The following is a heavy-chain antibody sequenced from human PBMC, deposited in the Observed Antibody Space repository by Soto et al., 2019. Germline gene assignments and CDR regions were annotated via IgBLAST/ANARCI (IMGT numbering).Heavy chain of an antibody. CDR3: EKSGDRGYYFDY. V-gene: IGHV3-30*18. Sequence: QVQLVESGGGVVQPGRSLRLSCAASGFTFSSYGMHWVRQAPGKGLEWVAVISYDGSNKYYADSVKGRFTISRDNSKNTLYLQMNSLRAEDTAVYYCEKSGDRGYYFDYWGQGTLVTVSS. CDR1: GFTFSSYG. CDR2: ISYDGSNK. J-gene: IGHJ4*02. D-gene: IGHD3-10*01.